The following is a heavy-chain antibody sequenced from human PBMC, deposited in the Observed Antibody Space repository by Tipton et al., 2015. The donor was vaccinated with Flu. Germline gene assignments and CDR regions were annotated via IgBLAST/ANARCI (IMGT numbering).Heavy chain of an antibody. D-gene: IGHD3-10*01. J-gene: IGHJ6*02. Sequence: GLVKPSETLSLTCTVSGDSMSTYTWSWIRQSPGKGLEWIGYAHYTGATNYKPSLRSRLTISVDTAKKQFSLTLTSVTAADTAVYFCAAGKSPVRYYGMDVWGQGTTVTVSS. CDR2: AHYTGAT. V-gene: IGHV4-59*01. CDR3: AAGKSPVRYYGMDV. CDR1: GDSMSTYT.